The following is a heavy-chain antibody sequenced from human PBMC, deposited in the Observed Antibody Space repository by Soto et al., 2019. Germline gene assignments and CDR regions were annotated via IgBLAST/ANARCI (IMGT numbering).Heavy chain of an antibody. CDR1: GGSISSGGYY. CDR2: IYYSGST. Sequence: SETLSLTCTVSGGSISSGGYYWNWLRQHPGKGLEWIGYIYYSGSTYYNPSLKSRVTISVDTSKNQFSLKLSSVTAADTAVYYCARHQEEGSISPPYFRPYYYGMDVWGQGTPVTVSS. D-gene: IGHD2-21*01. J-gene: IGHJ6*02. CDR3: ARHQEEGSISPPYFRPYYYGMDV. V-gene: IGHV4-31*03.